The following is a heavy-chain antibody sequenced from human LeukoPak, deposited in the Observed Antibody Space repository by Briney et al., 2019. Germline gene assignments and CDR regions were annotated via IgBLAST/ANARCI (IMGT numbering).Heavy chain of an antibody. CDR1: GFTFSSYD. CDR2: IGTAGDT. J-gene: IGHJ1*01. V-gene: IGHV3-13*01. D-gene: IGHD3-22*01. Sequence: PGGSLRLSCAASGFTFSSYDMHWVRQATGKGLEWVSAIGTAGDTYYPGSVKGRFTISRDNAKNSLYLQMNSLRAEDTAVYYCARGLGYYDSSGYYRGAEYFQHWGQGTLVTVSS. CDR3: ARGLGYYDSSGYYRGAEYFQH.